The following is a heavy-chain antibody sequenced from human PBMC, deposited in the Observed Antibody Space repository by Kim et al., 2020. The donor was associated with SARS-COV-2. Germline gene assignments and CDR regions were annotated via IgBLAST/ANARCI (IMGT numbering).Heavy chain of an antibody. CDR1: GFTFSSCA. CDR3: ARDSRSRPWGLNYSYYG. J-gene: IGHJ6*01. D-gene: IGHD3-16*01. V-gene: IGHV3-30-3*01. CDR2: ISYDGSNK. Sequence: GGSLRLSCAASGFTFSSCAMHWVRQAPGKGLEWVAYISYDGSNKNYADSVKGRFTISRDNSKNTLYLQMNSLRAEDTALYYCARDSRSRPWGLNYSYYG.